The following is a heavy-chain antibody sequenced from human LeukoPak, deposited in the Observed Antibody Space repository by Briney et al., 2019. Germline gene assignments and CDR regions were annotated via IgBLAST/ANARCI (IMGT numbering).Heavy chain of an antibody. J-gene: IGHJ1*01. CDR3: ARLVVAGDPSSAEYFQH. Sequence: GASVKVSCKASGYTFTSYAITWVRQAPGQGLDWMGWISLYNPKTNYAQKFQGRVTMTTDTSTSTAYMELMSLRSDDTAVYYCARLVVAGDPSSAEYFQHWRQGTLVIVCS. CDR2: ISLYNPKT. D-gene: IGHD6-19*01. V-gene: IGHV1-18*01. CDR1: GYTFTSYA.